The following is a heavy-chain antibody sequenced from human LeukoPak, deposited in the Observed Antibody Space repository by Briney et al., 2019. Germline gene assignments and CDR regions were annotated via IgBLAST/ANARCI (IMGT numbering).Heavy chain of an antibody. J-gene: IGHJ4*02. Sequence: GSLRLSCAASGFTFSSYSMNWVRQAPGKGLEWVSSISSSSSYIYYADSVKGRFTISRDNAKNSLYLRMNSLRAEDTAVYYCATPRNDGGSYYFDYWGQGTLVTVSS. CDR3: ATPRNDGGSYYFDY. D-gene: IGHD1-1*01. V-gene: IGHV3-21*01. CDR1: GFTFSSYS. CDR2: ISSSSSYI.